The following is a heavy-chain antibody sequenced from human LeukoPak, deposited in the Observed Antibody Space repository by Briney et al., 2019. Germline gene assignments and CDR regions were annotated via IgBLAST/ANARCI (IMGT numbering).Heavy chain of an antibody. D-gene: IGHD2-15*01. CDR2: LSNDGSYT. Sequence: GGSLRLSCVASGFSFSRSAMHWVRQAPGKGLEWVTILSNDGSYTYYADSVKGRFTVSRDSSKNTLFLEMDSLRPEDTATYFCARDRKSGGGTALEDWGQGTLVTVFS. CDR1: GFSFSRSA. V-gene: IGHV3-30*04. CDR3: ARDRKSGGGTALED. J-gene: IGHJ4*02.